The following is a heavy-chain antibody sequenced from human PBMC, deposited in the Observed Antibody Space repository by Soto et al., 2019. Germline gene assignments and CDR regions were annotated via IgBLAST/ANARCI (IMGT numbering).Heavy chain of an antibody. J-gene: IGHJ6*02. CDR3: ARDVRIVVGGTYYYYGMDV. Sequence: PSETLSLTCTVSGGFISSYYWSWIRQPPGKGLEWIGYIYYSGSTNYNPSLKSRVTISVDTSKNQFSLKLSSVAAADTAVYYCARDVRIVVGGTYYYYGMDVWGQGTTVPVSS. CDR1: GGFISSYY. CDR2: IYYSGST. D-gene: IGHD6-19*01. V-gene: IGHV4-59*01.